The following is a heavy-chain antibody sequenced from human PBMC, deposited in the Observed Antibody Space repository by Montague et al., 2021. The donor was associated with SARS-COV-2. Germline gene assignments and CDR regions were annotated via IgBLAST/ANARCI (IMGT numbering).Heavy chain of an antibody. CDR1: GGSFNCYY. Sequence: SETLSLTCGVYGGSFNCYYWSWIRQPPGKGLEWIGEINHRGSTNNNPSLKTRVTISIDTSKNQFSLKLSSVTAADTAVYYCARGQDVYAFNGDLDYWGQGTMVTVSS. J-gene: IGHJ4*02. CDR2: INHRGST. CDR3: ARGQDVYAFNGDLDY. V-gene: IGHV4-34*01. D-gene: IGHD3-16*01.